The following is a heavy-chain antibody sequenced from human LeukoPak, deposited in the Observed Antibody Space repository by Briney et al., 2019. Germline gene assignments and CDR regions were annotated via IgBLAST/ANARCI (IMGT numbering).Heavy chain of an antibody. D-gene: IGHD6-13*01. Sequence: GGSLRLSCAASGFTFSNSWMSWVRQAPGKGLEWVGRIKSKTDGGTTDYAAPVKGRFTISRDDSKNTLYLQMNSLKTEDTAVYYCTTDGSNIAAAGTLFYWGQGTLVTVSS. CDR3: TTDGSNIAAAGTLFY. J-gene: IGHJ4*02. CDR2: IKSKTDGGTT. V-gene: IGHV3-15*01. CDR1: GFTFSNSW.